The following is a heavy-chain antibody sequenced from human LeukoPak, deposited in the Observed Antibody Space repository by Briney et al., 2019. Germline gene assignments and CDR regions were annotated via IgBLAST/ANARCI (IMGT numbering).Heavy chain of an antibody. CDR2: ISYDGSNK. D-gene: IGHD5-24*01. CDR3: ARWDLERWLPEISTLDY. J-gene: IGHJ4*02. CDR1: GFTFSSYA. V-gene: IGHV3-30*04. Sequence: GRSLRLSCAASGFTFSSYAMHWVRQAPGKGLEWVAVISYDGSNKYYADSVKGRFTISRDNSKNTLYLQMNSLRAEDTAVYYCARWDLERWLPEISTLDYWGQGTLVTVSS.